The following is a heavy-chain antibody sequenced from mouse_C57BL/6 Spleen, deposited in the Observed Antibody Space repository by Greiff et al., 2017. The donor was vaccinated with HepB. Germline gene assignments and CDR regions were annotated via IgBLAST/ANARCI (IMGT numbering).Heavy chain of an antibody. J-gene: IGHJ2*01. Sequence: EVQLQQSGPELVKPGASVKISCKASGYTFTDYYMNWVKQSHGKSLEWIGDINPNNGGTSYNQKFKGKATLTVDKSSSTAYMELRSLTSEDSAVYYCASWLTTVVATRSPDYWGQGTTLTVSS. CDR3: ASWLTTVVATRSPDY. V-gene: IGHV1-26*01. CDR2: INPNNGGT. CDR1: GYTFTDYY. D-gene: IGHD1-1*01.